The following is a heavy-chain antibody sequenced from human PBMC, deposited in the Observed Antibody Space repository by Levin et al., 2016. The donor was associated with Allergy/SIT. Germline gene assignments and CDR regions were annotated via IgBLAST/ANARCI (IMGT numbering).Heavy chain of an antibody. V-gene: IGHV4-31*03. CDR1: GGSISSGGYY. D-gene: IGHD3-3*01. CDR3: ARGGPSLEYYGFWSGYSGAFDI. Sequence: SETLSLTCTVSGGSISSGGYYWSWIRQHPGKGLEWIGFMYNSGSTYYNPSLKSRVTISIDSSKMHFSLKLSSVTAADTAVYYCARGGPSLEYYGFWSGYSGAFDIWGQGAMVTVSS. J-gene: IGHJ3*02. CDR2: MYNSGST.